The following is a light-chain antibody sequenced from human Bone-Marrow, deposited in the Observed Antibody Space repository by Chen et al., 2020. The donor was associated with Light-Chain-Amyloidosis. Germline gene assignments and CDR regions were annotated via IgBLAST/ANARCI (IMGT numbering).Light chain of an antibody. CDR1: QTISSNY. V-gene: IGKV3-20*01. CDR3: QQYGTSPLT. CDR2: GSS. Sequence: EIVLTQSPVTLSLSPGEGANLSCRASQTISSNYLTWYQQKFGQAPRLLIYGSSSRATGIPDRFTGCGSGTDFTLTINRLEPEDFAMYYCQQYGTSPLTFGGGIKVEIK. J-gene: IGKJ4*01.